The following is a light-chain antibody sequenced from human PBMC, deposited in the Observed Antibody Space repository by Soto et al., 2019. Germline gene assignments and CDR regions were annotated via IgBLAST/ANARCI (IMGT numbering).Light chain of an antibody. V-gene: IGKV1-9*01. CDR3: QQLNGYQLA. Sequence: DIQLTQSPSFLSAFVGDTVTITCRARQAMSTYLAWYQQKPGKVPKLLIRSASTLQSGVPPRFSGGGSGTAFPLTICTLQPDDSGIYYCQQLNGYQLAFGGGTNVEIK. CDR2: SAS. J-gene: IGKJ4*01. CDR1: QAMSTY.